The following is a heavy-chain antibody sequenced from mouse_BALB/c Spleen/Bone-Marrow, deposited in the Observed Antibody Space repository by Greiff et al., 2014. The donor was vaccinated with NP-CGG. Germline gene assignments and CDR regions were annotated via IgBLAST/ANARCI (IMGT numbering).Heavy chain of an antibody. CDR1: GFTSIGYY. CDR3: ARETGYAYGNFAMDY. V-gene: IGHV7-3*02. J-gene: IGHJ4*01. D-gene: IGHD2-1*01. Sequence: DVQLQESGGGLVQPGGSLRLSCEASGFTSIGYYMTWVRQPPGKALEWLGFIRNRANGYTTEYSASVKGRFTISRDISQSIFYLQMNTLRAEDSATYYCARETGYAYGNFAMDYWGQGTSVTVSS. CDR2: IRNRANGYTT.